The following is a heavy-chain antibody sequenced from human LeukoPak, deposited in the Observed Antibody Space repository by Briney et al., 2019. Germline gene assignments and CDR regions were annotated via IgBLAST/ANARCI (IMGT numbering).Heavy chain of an antibody. CDR3: ARSRGGIYHY. J-gene: IGHJ4*02. V-gene: IGHV3-74*01. Sequence: GGSLRLSCAASGFTFSNDWMHWVRQAPGKRLVWVSRINTDGSTTTYADSVKGRFTISRDNAKNTLYLQMNSLRVEDTALYYCARSRGGIYHYWGQGTLVTVSS. CDR1: GFTFSNDW. CDR2: INTDGSTT. D-gene: IGHD1-26*01.